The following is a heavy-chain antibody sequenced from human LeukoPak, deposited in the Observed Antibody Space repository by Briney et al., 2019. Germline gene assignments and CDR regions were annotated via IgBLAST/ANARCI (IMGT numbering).Heavy chain of an antibody. CDR1: GFTFSSYE. CDR3: ARGRRSSPIVVVTRGTYFDY. V-gene: IGHV3-48*03. J-gene: IGHJ4*02. CDR2: ISSSGSTI. D-gene: IGHD3-22*01. Sequence: PGGSLRLSCAASGFTFSSYEMNWVRQAPGKGLEWVSYISSSGSTIYYADSVKGRFTISRDNAKNSLYLQMNSLRAEDTAVYYCARGRRSSPIVVVTRGTYFDYWGQGTLVTVSS.